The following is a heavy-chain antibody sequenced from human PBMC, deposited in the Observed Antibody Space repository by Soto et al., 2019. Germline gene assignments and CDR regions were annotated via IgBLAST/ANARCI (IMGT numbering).Heavy chain of an antibody. CDR1: GGTFSSYA. J-gene: IGHJ6*02. D-gene: IGHD2-2*01. CDR3: ARTQGSSTSLEIYYYYYYGMDF. Sequence: QVQLVQSGAEVKKPGSSVKVSCKASGGTFSSYAISWVRQAPGQGLEWMGGIIPISGTANYAQKFQGRVMITSDESTSTAYMELSSLRSEDTAVYYCARTQGSSTSLEIYYYYYYGMDFWGQATTVTVSS. CDR2: IIPISGTA. V-gene: IGHV1-69*01.